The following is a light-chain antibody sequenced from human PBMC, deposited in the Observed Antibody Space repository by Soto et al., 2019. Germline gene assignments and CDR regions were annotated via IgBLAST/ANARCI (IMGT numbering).Light chain of an antibody. CDR2: AAS. J-gene: IGKJ2*01. CDR1: QTISNY. CDR3: QQTYSTPHT. V-gene: IGKV1-39*01. Sequence: IQMTQSPSSLSAYVGDRVTITCRASQTISNYLNWFQQTPGKAPKLLIYAASNLQSGVPSRFSGSGSGTEFTLTISRLQPEDLATYYCQQTYSTPHTFGQGTQLEIK.